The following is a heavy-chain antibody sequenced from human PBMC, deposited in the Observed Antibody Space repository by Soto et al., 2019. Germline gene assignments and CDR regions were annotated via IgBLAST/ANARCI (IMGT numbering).Heavy chain of an antibody. Sequence: EVHLLESGGALVQPGGSLRLSCAASGFTFSDYAMSWVRQAPGKGLEWVSSISGGTTYYADSVKGRFSISRDSSKNTLYLQMHSLRAEDTAIYYCAKDGVRLGQDDYSDYWGQGTLVTVSS. CDR3: AKDGVRLGQDDYSDY. V-gene: IGHV3-23*01. D-gene: IGHD3-16*01. J-gene: IGHJ4*02. CDR2: ISGGTT. CDR1: GFTFSDYA.